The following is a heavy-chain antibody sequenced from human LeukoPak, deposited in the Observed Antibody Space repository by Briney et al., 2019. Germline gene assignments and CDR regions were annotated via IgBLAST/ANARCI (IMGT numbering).Heavy chain of an antibody. CDR3: TAYCSGGSCYSTAFDI. CDR2: IYYSGST. J-gene: IGHJ3*02. D-gene: IGHD2-15*01. V-gene: IGHV4-30-4*01. Sequence: SETLSLTCTVSGGSISSGDYYWSWIRQPPGKGLEWIGYIYYSGSTYYNPSLKSRVTISVDTSKNQFSLKLSSVTAADTAVYYCTAYCSGGSCYSTAFDIWGQGTMVTVSS. CDR1: GGSISSGDYY.